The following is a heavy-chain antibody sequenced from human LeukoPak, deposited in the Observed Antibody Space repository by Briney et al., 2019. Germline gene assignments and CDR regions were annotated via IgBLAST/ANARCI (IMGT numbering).Heavy chain of an antibody. V-gene: IGHV3-53*01. J-gene: IGHJ4*02. CDR3: ARDRGYYVFDY. CDR1: GFPVSSNY. CDR2: IYTGGTP. D-gene: IGHD3-22*01. Sequence: GGSLRLSCVASGFPVSSNYMTWVRQAPGKGLEWVTVIYTGGTPYYADSVKGRFTISRDNAQNSLYLQMNSLRAEDTAVYYCARDRGYYVFDYWGQGTLVTVSS.